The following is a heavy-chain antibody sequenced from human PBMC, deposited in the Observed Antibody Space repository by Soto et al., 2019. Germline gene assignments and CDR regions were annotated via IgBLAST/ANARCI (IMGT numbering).Heavy chain of an antibody. J-gene: IGHJ4*02. CDR3: VHRISGWPGVRN. V-gene: IGHV2-5*01. Sequence: QITLKESGPTLVKPTQTLTLTCTFSGFSLSTTGMGVGWIRQPPGKALEWLALIYSHDGERYSPSLKSRLAVTMDTSKDQVVLTMPNMDPVDTGTYYCVHRISGWPGVRNWGQGTLVTVSS. CDR2: IYSHDGE. CDR1: GFSLSTTGMG. D-gene: IGHD6-19*01.